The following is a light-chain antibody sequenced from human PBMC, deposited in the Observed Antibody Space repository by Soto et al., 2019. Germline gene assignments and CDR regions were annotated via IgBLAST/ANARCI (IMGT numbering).Light chain of an antibody. CDR1: QSVSRS. CDR2: GAS. J-gene: IGKJ5*01. CDR3: QQGGNWPLT. Sequence: EVVLTQSPATLSVSPGERATLSCRASQSVSRSLAWYQQRPGQAPRLLIYGASSRATGIPARFSGRGSGTDFTLTISYLEPEDFAIYYCQQGGNWPLTFGQGTRLEIK. V-gene: IGKV3-11*01.